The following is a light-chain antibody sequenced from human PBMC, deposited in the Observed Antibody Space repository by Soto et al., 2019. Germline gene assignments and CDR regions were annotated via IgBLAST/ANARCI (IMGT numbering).Light chain of an antibody. CDR1: QSVTSD. V-gene: IGKV3-15*01. J-gene: IGKJ4*01. CDR2: GAA. CDR3: QQYNQWPLT. Sequence: ETVMTQSPVTLSVSPGQRVTLSCRASQSVTSDLAWYQQRPGQAPRLLIYGAATRATCIPARFSGSGSGTEFTLTISSLQSEDFALYYCQQYNQWPLTFGGGTKVEIK.